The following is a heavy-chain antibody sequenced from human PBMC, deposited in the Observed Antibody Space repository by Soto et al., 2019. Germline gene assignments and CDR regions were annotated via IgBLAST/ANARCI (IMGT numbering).Heavy chain of an antibody. D-gene: IGHD6-19*01. CDR3: ARDQGGSLAVARYYYYYGMDV. CDR2: IWYDGSNK. V-gene: IGHV3-33*01. J-gene: IGHJ6*02. CDR1: GFTFSSYG. Sequence: GGSLRLSCAASGFTFSSYGMHWVRQAPGKGLEWVAVIWYDGSNKYYADSVKGRFTISRDNSKNTLYLQMNSLRAEDTAVYYCARDQGGSLAVARYYYYYGMDVWGQGTTVTVSS.